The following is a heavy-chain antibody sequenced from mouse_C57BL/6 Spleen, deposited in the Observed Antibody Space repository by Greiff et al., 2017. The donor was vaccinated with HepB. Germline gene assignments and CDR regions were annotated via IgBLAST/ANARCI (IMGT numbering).Heavy chain of an antibody. D-gene: IGHD2-2*01. CDR3: ARLRGGYNYFDY. J-gene: IGHJ2*01. V-gene: IGHV1-18*01. Sequence: SGPELVKPGASVKIPCKASGYTFTDYNMDWVKQSHGKSLEWIGDINPNNGGTIYNQKFKGKATLTVDKSSSTAYMELRSLTSEDTAVYYCARLRGGYNYFDYWGQGTTLTVSS. CDR1: GYTFTDYN. CDR2: INPNNGGT.